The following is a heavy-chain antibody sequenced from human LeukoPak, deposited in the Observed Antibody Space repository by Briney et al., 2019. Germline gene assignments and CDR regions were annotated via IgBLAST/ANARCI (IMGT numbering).Heavy chain of an antibody. CDR2: INPSGGST. V-gene: IGHV1-46*01. J-gene: IGHJ4*02. D-gene: IGHD4-17*01. CDR3: ARVGPDYGDYGRVFAY. Sequence: APVKRSCKASGYTFTSYYMHWVRQAPGQGLEWMGIINPSGGSTSYAQKLQGRVTMTRDTSTSTDYMELSSLRSEDTAVYYCARVGPDYGDYGRVFAYWGQGTLVTVSS. CDR1: GYTFTSYY.